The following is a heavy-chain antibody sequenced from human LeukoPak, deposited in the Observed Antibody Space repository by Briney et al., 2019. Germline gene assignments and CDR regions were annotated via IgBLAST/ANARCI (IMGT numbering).Heavy chain of an antibody. J-gene: IGHJ4*02. CDR1: GYTFTSYY. CDR2: INPSGGST. Sequence: ASVKVSCKASGYTFTSYYMHWVRQAPGQGLEWMGIINPSGGSTSYAQKFQGRVTITADESTSTAYMELSSLRSEDTAVYYCARSERFLEWSESTFDYWGQGTLVTVSS. V-gene: IGHV1-46*01. D-gene: IGHD3-3*01. CDR3: ARSERFLEWSESTFDY.